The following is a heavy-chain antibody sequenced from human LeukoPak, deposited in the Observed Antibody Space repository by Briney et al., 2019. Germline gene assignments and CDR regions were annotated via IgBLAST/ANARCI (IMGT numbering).Heavy chain of an antibody. CDR1: GFTFSSYA. J-gene: IGHJ1*01. D-gene: IGHD6-19*01. CDR3: ARDLYSSGLEYFQH. CDR2: ISYDGSNK. V-gene: IGHV3-30-3*01. Sequence: PGGSLRLSCAASGFTFSSYAMHWVRQAPGKGLEWVAVISYDGSNKYYADSVKGRFTISRDNSKNTLYLQMNSLRAEDTAVYYRARDLYSSGLEYFQHWGQGTLVTVSS.